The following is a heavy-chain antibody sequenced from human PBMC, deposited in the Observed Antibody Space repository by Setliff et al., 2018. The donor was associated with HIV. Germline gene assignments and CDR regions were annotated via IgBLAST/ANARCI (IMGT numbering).Heavy chain of an antibody. D-gene: IGHD3-10*01. CDR3: ARGLYGSGSFFFDA. V-gene: IGHV4-4*07. Sequence: SETLSLTCTVSGGSISTYYWSWIRQPAGKGLEWIGRVSTSGSTKYNPSLKSRVTMSLDTSKNEFSLKLSSVTAADTAVYYCARGLYGSGSFFFDAWGQGAQVTVSS. CDR1: GGSISTYY. J-gene: IGHJ4*03. CDR2: VSTSGST.